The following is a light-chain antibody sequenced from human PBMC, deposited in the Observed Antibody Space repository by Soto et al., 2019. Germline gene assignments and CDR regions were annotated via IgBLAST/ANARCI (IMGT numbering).Light chain of an antibody. CDR1: QDISNY. J-gene: IGKJ4*01. CDR2: DVS. Sequence: TQSPSSLSASVGDRVTITCQASQDISNYLIWYQQKPGQAPRLLIYDVSNRATDIPARFSGSGSGTDFTLTISSLEPEDFAVYYCQQRSNWPFFGGGTKVDIK. V-gene: IGKV3-11*01. CDR3: QQRSNWPF.